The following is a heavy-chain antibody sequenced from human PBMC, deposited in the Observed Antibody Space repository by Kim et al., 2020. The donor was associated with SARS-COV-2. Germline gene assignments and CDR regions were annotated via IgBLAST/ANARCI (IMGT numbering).Heavy chain of an antibody. CDR1: GYTFTSYG. CDR3: ARDWYRVRAHPGIAVAGTCGDY. V-gene: IGHV1-18*01. J-gene: IGHJ4*02. CDR2: ISAYNGNT. D-gene: IGHD6-19*01. Sequence: ASVKVSCKASGYTFTSYGISWVRQAPGQGLEWMGWISAYNGNTNYAQKLQGRVTMTTDTSTSTAYMELRSLRSDDTAVYYCARDWYRVRAHPGIAVAGTCGDYWGQGTLVTVSS.